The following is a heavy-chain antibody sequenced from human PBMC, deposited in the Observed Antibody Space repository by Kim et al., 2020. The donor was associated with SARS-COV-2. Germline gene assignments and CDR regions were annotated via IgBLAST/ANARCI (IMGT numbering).Heavy chain of an antibody. Sequence: GGSLRLSCAASGFTFSSYWMSWVRQAPGKGLEWVANIKQDGSEKYYVDSVKGRFTISRDNAKNSLYLQMNSLRAEDTAVYYCARDTPLTIFGVVIRYYFDYWGQGTLVTVSS. V-gene: IGHV3-7*03. CDR2: IKQDGSEK. J-gene: IGHJ4*02. D-gene: IGHD3-3*01. CDR3: ARDTPLTIFGVVIRYYFDY. CDR1: GFTFSSYW.